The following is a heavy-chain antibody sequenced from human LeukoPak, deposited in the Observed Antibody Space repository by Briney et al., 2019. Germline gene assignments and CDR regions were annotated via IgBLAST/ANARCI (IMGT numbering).Heavy chain of an antibody. CDR3: ARVASAVYSDY. V-gene: IGHV1-2*02. J-gene: IGHJ4*02. CDR1: GYTFTGYY. CDR2: INLDSGGT. Sequence: ASVKVSCKASGYTFTGYYIHWVRQAPGQGLEWMGWINLDSGGTNYAQNFQGRVTMTRDTSISTAYMELNRLRSDDTAVYYCARVASAVYSDYWGQGTLVTVSS.